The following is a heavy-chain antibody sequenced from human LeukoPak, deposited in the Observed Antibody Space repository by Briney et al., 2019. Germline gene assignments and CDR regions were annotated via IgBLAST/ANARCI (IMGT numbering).Heavy chain of an antibody. Sequence: SGGSLRLSCAASGFTFSSYSMNWVRQAPGKGLEWVSSISSSSSYIYYADSVKGRFTISRDNAKNSLYLQMNSLRAEDTAVYYCARGRGYCSSTSCYGVYFDYWGQGTLVTVSS. CDR3: ARGRGYCSSTSCYGVYFDY. J-gene: IGHJ4*02. V-gene: IGHV3-21*01. CDR1: GFTFSSYS. D-gene: IGHD2-2*01. CDR2: ISSSSSYI.